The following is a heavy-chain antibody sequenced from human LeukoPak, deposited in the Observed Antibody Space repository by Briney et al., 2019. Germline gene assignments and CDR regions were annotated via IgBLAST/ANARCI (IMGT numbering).Heavy chain of an antibody. CDR1: GYTFTSYY. D-gene: IGHD2-15*01. J-gene: IGHJ4*02. CDR3: ARAPGRYCSGGSCYELPSPDFDY. V-gene: IGHV1-46*01. Sequence: ASVKVSCKASGYTFTSYYMHWVRQAPGQGLEWMGIINPSGGSTSYAQKFQGRVTMTRDTSTSTAYMELSSLRPEDTAVYYCARAPGRYCSGGSCYELPSPDFDYWGQGTLVTVSS. CDR2: INPSGGST.